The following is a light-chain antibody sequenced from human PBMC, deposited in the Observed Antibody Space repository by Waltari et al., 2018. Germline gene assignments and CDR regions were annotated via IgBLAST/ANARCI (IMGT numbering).Light chain of an antibody. V-gene: IGLV2-14*03. CDR3: ISYSSSTTLGV. CDR1: SRAVGAYNY. CDR2: EVS. Sequence: QSALTQPASVSGSPGQSTTISCTGSSRAVGAYNYVPWYQQHPGKAPKLMIYEVSNRPSGVSNRFSGSKSGNTASLTISWLLAEDEADYYCISYSSSTTLGVFGGGTKLTVL. J-gene: IGLJ2*01.